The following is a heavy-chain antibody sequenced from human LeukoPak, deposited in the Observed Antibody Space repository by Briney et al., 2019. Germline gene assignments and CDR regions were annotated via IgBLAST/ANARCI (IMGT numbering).Heavy chain of an antibody. V-gene: IGHV3-30*18. CDR1: GFTFSSYG. J-gene: IGHJ3*02. Sequence: GGSLRLSCAASGFTFSSYGMHWVRQAPGKGLEWVAVISYDGSNKYYADSVKGRFTISRDNSKNTLYLQMDSLRAEDTAMYYCAKALTRWAFDMWGQGTMVTVSS. CDR3: AKALTRWAFDM. D-gene: IGHD3-16*01. CDR2: ISYDGSNK.